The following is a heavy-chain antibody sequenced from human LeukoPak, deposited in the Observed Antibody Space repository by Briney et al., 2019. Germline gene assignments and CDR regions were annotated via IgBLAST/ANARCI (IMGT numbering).Heavy chain of an antibody. Sequence: PGRSLRLSCAASGFTFDDYAMHWVRQAPGKGLEWVSGISWNSGSIGYADSVKGRFTISRDNAKNSLYLQVNSLRAEDTALYYCAKGVYSSSWFHFDYWGQGTLVTVSS. D-gene: IGHD6-13*01. J-gene: IGHJ4*02. CDR2: ISWNSGSI. CDR1: GFTFDDYA. V-gene: IGHV3-9*01. CDR3: AKGVYSSSWFHFDY.